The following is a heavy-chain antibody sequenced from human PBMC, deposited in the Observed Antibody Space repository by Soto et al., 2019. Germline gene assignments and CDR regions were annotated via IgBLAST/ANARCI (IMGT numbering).Heavy chain of an antibody. CDR1: GGTFSSYA. J-gene: IGHJ3*02. CDR3: ARAIVVVMRFRAFDI. Sequence: QVQLVQSGAEVKKPGSSVKVSCKASGGTFSSYAISWVRQAPGQGLEWMGGIIPIFGTANYAQKFQGTVRITADESTNTTYMELSSLRSEATAVYYCARAIVVVMRFRAFDIWGQGTMVTVSS. V-gene: IGHV1-69*01. D-gene: IGHD2-21*01. CDR2: IIPIFGTA.